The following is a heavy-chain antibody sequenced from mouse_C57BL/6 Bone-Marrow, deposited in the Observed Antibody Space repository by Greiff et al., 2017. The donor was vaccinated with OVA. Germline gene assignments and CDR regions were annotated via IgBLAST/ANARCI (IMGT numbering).Heavy chain of an antibody. Sequence: QVQLQQSGPELVKPGASVKISCKASGYAFSSSWMNWVKQRPGKGLEWIGRIYPGDGDTNYNGKFKGKATLTADKSYSTAYMQLSSLTSVVSAVYFCARNGRQTFDYWGQGTTLTVSS. V-gene: IGHV1-82*01. J-gene: IGHJ2*01. CDR1: GYAFSSSW. CDR2: IYPGDGDT. D-gene: IGHD1-1*01. CDR3: ARNGRQTFDY.